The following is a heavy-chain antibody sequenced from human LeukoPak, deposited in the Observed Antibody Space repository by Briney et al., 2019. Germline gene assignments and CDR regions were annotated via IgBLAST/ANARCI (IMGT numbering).Heavy chain of an antibody. CDR2: IYYSGST. Sequence: PSETLSLTCTVSGGSISSSSYYWGWIRQPPGKGLEWIGSIYYSGSTYYNPSLKSRVTISVDTSKNQFSLKLSSVTAADTAVYYCARALITFGGVIVISSYYFDYWGQGTLVTVSS. D-gene: IGHD3-16*02. CDR1: GGSISSSSYY. V-gene: IGHV4-39*07. J-gene: IGHJ4*02. CDR3: ARALITFGGVIVISSYYFDY.